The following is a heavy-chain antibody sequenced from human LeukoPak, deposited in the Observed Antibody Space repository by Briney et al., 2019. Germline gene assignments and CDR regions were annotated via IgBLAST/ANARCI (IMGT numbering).Heavy chain of an antibody. CDR1: GFTFSNYA. D-gene: IGHD2-2*02. CDR2: ISSNGINT. CDR3: TRSPEGYCSGTSCYSSEYFQH. V-gene: IGHV3-64D*06. J-gene: IGHJ1*01. Sequence: GGSLRLSCSASGFTFSNYAMHWVRQAPGKGLEYVSGISSNGINTYYADSVKGRFAISRDNSKNTLYLQMSSLRPEDTAVYPCTRSPEGYCSGTSCYSSEYFQHWGQGTLVTVSS.